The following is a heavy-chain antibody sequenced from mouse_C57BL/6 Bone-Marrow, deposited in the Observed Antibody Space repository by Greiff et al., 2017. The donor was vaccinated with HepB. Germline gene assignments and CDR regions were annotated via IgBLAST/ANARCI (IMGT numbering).Heavy chain of an antibody. V-gene: IGHV1-82*01. J-gene: IGHJ2*01. CDR1: GYAFSSSW. CDR3: ALTGTADY. CDR2: IYPGDGDT. Sequence: QVQLKESGPELVKPGASVKISCKASGYAFSSSWMNWVKQRPGKGLEWIGRIYPGDGDTNYNGKFKGKATLTADKSSSTAYMQLSSLTSEDSAVYFCALTGTADYWGQGTTLTVSS. D-gene: IGHD4-1*01.